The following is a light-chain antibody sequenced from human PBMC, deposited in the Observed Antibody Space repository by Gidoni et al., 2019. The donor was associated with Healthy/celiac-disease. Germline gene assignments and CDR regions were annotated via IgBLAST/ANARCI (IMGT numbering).Light chain of an antibody. CDR3: QQSYSTMWT. J-gene: IGKJ1*01. V-gene: IGKV1-39*01. Sequence: DIQMTQSPSSLSASVGDRVTITCRASQSIISYLHWYQQNTGKAPKLLIYAASSLQSGVPSRFSGSGSGTDFTLTISSLQPEDFATYYCQQSYSTMWTFGQGTKVEIK. CDR1: QSIISY. CDR2: AAS.